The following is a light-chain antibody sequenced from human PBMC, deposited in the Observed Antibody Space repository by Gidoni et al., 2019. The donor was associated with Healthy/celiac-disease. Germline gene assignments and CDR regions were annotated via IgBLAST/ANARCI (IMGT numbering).Light chain of an antibody. CDR3: QQSYSTLLLT. V-gene: IGKV1-39*01. J-gene: IGKJ4*01. CDR1: QSISSY. Sequence: DIQMTQSPSSLSASVGDRVTITCRASQSISSYLNWYQQKPGKAPKLLLYAASSLQSGVPSRFSGSGSGTDFTLTISSLQPEDFATYYCQQSYSTLLLTFGGGTKVEIK. CDR2: AAS.